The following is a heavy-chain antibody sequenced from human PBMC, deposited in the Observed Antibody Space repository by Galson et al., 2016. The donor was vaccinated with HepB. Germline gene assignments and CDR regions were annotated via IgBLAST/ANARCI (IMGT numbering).Heavy chain of an antibody. V-gene: IGHV4-31*03. Sequence: TLSLTCSVSGGSVDSSDYYWGWIRQPPGKGLEWIGYIYYSGSTYYNPSLKSRVTISVDTSKNQFSLKLSSVTAADTAVYYCARAPGNAAMDVWGQGTTVTVSS. CDR3: ARAPGNAAMDV. J-gene: IGHJ6*02. D-gene: IGHD2-8*01. CDR1: GGSVDSSDYY. CDR2: IYYSGST.